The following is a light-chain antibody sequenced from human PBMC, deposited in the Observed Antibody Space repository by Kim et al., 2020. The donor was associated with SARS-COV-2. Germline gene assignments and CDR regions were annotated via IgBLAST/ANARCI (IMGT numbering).Light chain of an antibody. CDR3: AAWDGSLSGVV. Sequence: GQRVTISCSGSSSNIESNYVYWYQQLPGTAPKLLIYRNNQRPSGVPDRFYGSKSGTSASLAISGLRSEDEADYYCAAWDGSLSGVVFGGGTQLTVL. CDR2: RNN. V-gene: IGLV1-47*01. J-gene: IGLJ2*01. CDR1: SSNIESNY.